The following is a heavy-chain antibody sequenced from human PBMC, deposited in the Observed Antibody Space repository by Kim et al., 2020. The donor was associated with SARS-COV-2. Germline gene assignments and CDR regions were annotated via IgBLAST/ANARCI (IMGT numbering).Heavy chain of an antibody. V-gene: IGHV1-46*01. J-gene: IGHJ4*02. Sequence: ASVKVSCKASGYTFPNYHVHWVRQAPGQGLEWMGMMYPHDGTTSYAQKVQGRVTLSRDMSTNTVYMELSSLRTDDTATFYCVRKWYESSEYFGYWGQGTLVTVSS. CDR1: GYTFPNYH. CDR2: MYPHDGTT. D-gene: IGHD3-22*01. CDR3: VRKWYESSEYFGY.